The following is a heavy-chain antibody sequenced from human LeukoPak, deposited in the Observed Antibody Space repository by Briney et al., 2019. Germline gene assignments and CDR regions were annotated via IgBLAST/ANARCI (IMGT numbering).Heavy chain of an antibody. J-gene: IGHJ4*02. CDR2: IKQDGSIR. Sequence: GGSLRLSCSASGLTLSSCWMTWVRQAPGKGLEWVANIKQDGSIRHYLDSVKGRFTISRDNAKNSLYLQMHSLRAEDTAVYYCARGTIAAAGYYYFDYWGQGTQVTVSS. D-gene: IGHD6-13*01. V-gene: IGHV3-7*04. CDR3: ARGTIAAAGYYYFDY. CDR1: GLTLSSCW.